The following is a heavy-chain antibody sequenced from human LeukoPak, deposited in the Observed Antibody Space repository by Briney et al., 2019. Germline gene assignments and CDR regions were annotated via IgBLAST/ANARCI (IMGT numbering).Heavy chain of an antibody. CDR1: GFTFSSYA. J-gene: IGHJ3*02. CDR2: ISGSGGST. V-gene: IGHV3-23*01. CDR3: AKASRGYSYGRDAFDI. Sequence: PGGSLRLSCAASGFTFSSYAMSWVRQAPGKGLEWVSAISGSGGSTYYADSVKGRFTISRDNSKNTLYLQMNSLRAEDTAVYYCAKASRGYSYGRDAFDIWGQGTMVTVSS. D-gene: IGHD5-18*01.